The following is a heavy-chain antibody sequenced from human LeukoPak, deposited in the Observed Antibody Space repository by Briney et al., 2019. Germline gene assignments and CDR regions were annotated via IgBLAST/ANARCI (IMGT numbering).Heavy chain of an antibody. CDR2: INPNNGNL. CDR1: GYTFGSDD. Sequence: GASVKVSCKASGYTFGSDDINWVRQATAQGLEWMGWINPNNGNLGYAQKFQGRVTITRNTPISTAYMELSSLTSEDTAVYYCARSDHNSWNAFDIWGQGTMVTVSS. D-gene: IGHD1-26*01. J-gene: IGHJ3*02. V-gene: IGHV1-8*03. CDR3: ARSDHNSWNAFDI.